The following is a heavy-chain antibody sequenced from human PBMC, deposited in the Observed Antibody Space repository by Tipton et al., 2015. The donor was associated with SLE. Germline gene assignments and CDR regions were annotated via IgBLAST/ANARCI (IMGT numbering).Heavy chain of an antibody. CDR1: GGSFSGYY. V-gene: IGHV4-59*01. CDR3: ARSDPSYSGYLY. CDR2: MYYSGST. J-gene: IGHJ4*02. D-gene: IGHD5-12*01. Sequence: TLSLTCAVYGGSFSGYYWSWIRQPPGKGLEWIGYMYYSGSTNYNPSLKSRVTISVDTSKNQFSLKLNSVTAADTAVYYCARSDPSYSGYLYWGQGTLVTVSS.